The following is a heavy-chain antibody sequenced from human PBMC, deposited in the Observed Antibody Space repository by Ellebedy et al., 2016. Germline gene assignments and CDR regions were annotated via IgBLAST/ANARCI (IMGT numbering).Heavy chain of an antibody. CDR3: ARSLSPTGYYTDCWFDP. J-gene: IGHJ5*02. V-gene: IGHV5-51*01. D-gene: IGHD3/OR15-3a*01. CDR1: GFSFTSYW. Sequence: GESLKISXKGSGFSFTSYWITWVRQVPAKGLEWMGIIFPGDSDTRYSPSFQGQVTISADKSISTAFLQWSSLKASDTAMYYCARSLSPTGYYTDCWFDPWGQGTLVTVSS. CDR2: IFPGDSDT.